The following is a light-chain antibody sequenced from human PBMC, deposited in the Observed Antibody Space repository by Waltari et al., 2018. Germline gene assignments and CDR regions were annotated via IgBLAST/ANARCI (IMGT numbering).Light chain of an antibody. V-gene: IGKV3-20*01. Sequence: EVVLTQSPGTLSLSPGERVTLSCRASQSVSKYLAWYQQRPGQAPRLLIYAASTRATGVPDRFSGSGFGTDFSLTISRLEPEDFAVYYCQNHERLPATFGQGTKVEIK. CDR3: QNHERLPAT. J-gene: IGKJ1*01. CDR2: AAS. CDR1: QSVSKY.